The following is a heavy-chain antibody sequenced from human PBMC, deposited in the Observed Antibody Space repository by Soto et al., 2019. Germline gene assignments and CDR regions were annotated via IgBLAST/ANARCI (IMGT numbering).Heavy chain of an antibody. CDR1: GYIFSSYW. CDR2: IKQDGSEQ. D-gene: IGHD2-15*01. V-gene: IGHV3-7*05. CDR3: ARGSNRGSAAFFDF. Sequence: EVRLVESGGVLVQPGGSLRLSCVASGYIFSSYWMTWVRRAPGLGLEWVANIKQDGSEQYYGASVGGRFTISRDNAKDSLFLHMNSLTGEDTAVYFCARGSNRGSAAFFDFWGQGTRVTVS. J-gene: IGHJ4*01.